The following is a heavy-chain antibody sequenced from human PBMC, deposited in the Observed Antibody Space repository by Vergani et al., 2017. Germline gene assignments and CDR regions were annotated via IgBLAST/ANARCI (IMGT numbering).Heavy chain of an antibody. Sequence: EVQLLESGGGLVQPGGSLRLSCAASGFTFSSYSMNWVRQAPGKGLEWLSYISSSSSTIYYADSVKGRFTISRDNAKNSLYLQMNSLRAEDTAVYYCARDRGYCSGGSCYYLDYWGQGTLVTVSS. CDR3: ARDRGYCSGGSCYYLDY. CDR1: GFTFSSYS. CDR2: ISSSSSTI. D-gene: IGHD2-15*01. J-gene: IGHJ4*02. V-gene: IGHV3-48*01.